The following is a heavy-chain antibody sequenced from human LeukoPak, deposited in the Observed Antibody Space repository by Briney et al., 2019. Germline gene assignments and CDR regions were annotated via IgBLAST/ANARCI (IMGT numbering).Heavy chain of an antibody. CDR1: GGSISSGGYY. CDR3: ARDLYSSTERAFDI. Sequence: PSQTLSLTCTVSGGSISSGGYYWSWIRQPPGKGLEWIGYIYHSGSTYYNPSLKSRVTISVDRSKNQFSLKLSSVTAADTAVYYCARDLYSSTERAFDIWGQGTMVTVSS. D-gene: IGHD6-13*01. V-gene: IGHV4-30-2*01. CDR2: IYHSGST. J-gene: IGHJ3*02.